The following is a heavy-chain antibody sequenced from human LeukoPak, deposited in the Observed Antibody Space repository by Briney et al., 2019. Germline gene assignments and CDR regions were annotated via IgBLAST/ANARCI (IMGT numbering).Heavy chain of an antibody. CDR2: FKTKYNQV. D-gene: IGHD4-11*01. V-gene: IGHV3-23*05. Sequence: PGGSLRLSCVASGFTFSDYAMNWVRQAPGKGLEWVSTFKTKYNQVYYAESVRGRFTISTDSSRNTVFLQMNSLRADDTALYYCARSVPDYTRFDYWGQGALVTVSS. CDR1: GFTFSDYA. CDR3: ARSVPDYTRFDY. J-gene: IGHJ4*02.